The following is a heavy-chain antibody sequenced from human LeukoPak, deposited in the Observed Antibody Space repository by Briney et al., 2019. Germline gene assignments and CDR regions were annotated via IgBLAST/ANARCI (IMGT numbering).Heavy chain of an antibody. CDR1: GGSLSSYY. CDR3: ARGLRDDLPYYYFWRGYYDYYYYYMDV. V-gene: IGHV4-59*01. D-gene: IGHD3-3*01. CDR2: IYYSGST. Sequence: SETLSLTCTVSGGSLSSYYRSWIRQPPGKGLERIGYIYYSGSTNYNPSPKSRVSIPVDKSKNQFSLKLSSVTAADTAVYYCARGLRDDLPYYYFWRGYYDYYYYYMDVWGKGTTVTVSS. J-gene: IGHJ6*03.